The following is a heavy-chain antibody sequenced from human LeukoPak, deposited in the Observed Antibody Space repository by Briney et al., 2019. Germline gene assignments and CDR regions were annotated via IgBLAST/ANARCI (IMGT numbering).Heavy chain of an antibody. V-gene: IGHV3-21*01. CDR2: ISSSSSYI. Sequence: AGGSLRLSCAASGFTFSSYSMNWVRQAPGKGLEWVSSISSSSSYIYYADSVKGRLTISRDNAKNSLYLQMNSLRAEDTAVYYCARDLPWGSGSYPPGYWGQGTLVTVSS. D-gene: IGHD3-10*01. CDR3: ARDLPWGSGSYPPGY. J-gene: IGHJ4*02. CDR1: GFTFSSYS.